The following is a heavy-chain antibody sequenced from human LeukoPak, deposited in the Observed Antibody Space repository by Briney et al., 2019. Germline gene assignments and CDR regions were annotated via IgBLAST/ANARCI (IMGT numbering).Heavy chain of an antibody. CDR2: ISAYNGNT. Sequence: ASVKVSFKSSGYTFTSYSISRVRQAPGQGLEWEGWISAYNGNTNYAQKLQGRVTVTTVTSTSEANKELSRLIYDDTAVYYCARDCSGSSCYELPAYYFDYWGQGTLVTVSS. J-gene: IGHJ4*02. D-gene: IGHD2-15*01. V-gene: IGHV1-18*01. CDR3: ARDCSGSSCYELPAYYFDY. CDR1: GYTFTSYS.